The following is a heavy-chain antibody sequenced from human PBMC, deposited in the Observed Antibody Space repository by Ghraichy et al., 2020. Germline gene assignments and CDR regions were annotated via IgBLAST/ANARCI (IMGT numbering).Heavy chain of an antibody. Sequence: GGSLRLSCAASGFSVSTHYMTWVRQAPAKGLEWISLIYSGGTSNYADSVKGRFTMSRDTSKNILYLQMNSLRADDTAVYYCVRDLRAGGMDVWGQGTTVTVSS. CDR2: IYSGGTS. CDR3: VRDLRAGGMDV. V-gene: IGHV3-53*05. CDR1: GFSVSTHY. J-gene: IGHJ6*02. D-gene: IGHD3-10*01.